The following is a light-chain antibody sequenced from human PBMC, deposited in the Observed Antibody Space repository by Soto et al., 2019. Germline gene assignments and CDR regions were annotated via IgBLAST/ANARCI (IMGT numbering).Light chain of an antibody. CDR2: TVS. CDR3: QQTYSPSWM. Sequence: DIQMTQSPSSLSASVGDRVTITCRTSQSVSNYLNWYQQKPGKAPKRLIYTVSSLQSGVPSRFSGSGYGTDFTLTISSLQPEDVAAYYCQQTYSPSWMFGPGTKVEI. CDR1: QSVSNY. J-gene: IGKJ1*01. V-gene: IGKV1-39*01.